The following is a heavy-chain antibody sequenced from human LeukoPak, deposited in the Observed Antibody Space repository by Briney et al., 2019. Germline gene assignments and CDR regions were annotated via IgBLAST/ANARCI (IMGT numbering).Heavy chain of an antibody. CDR1: GGSISSGSYY. J-gene: IGHJ4*02. CDR2: IYTSGST. V-gene: IGHV4-61*02. Sequence: SQTLSLTCTVPGGSISSGSYYSSWIRQPAGKGLEWIGLIYTSGSTNYNPSLKSRVTISVDTSKNQFSLKLSSVTAADTAVYYCARVTTGGYYNCWGQGTLVTVSS. CDR3: ARVTTGGYYNC. D-gene: IGHD3-22*01.